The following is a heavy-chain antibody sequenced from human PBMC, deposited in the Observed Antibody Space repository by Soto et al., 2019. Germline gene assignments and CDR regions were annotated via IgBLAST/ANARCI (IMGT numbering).Heavy chain of an antibody. CDR2: IYYSGST. CDR1: GGSISSGDYY. V-gene: IGHV4-30-4*01. J-gene: IGHJ4*02. Sequence: QVQLQESGPGLVKPSQTLSLTCTVSGGSISSGDYYWSWIRQPQGKGLEWIGYIYYSGSTYYNPSLKSRVTIAVDTSKNQFSLKLSSVTAADTAVYYFASPHNYDSSGYYYWGQGTMVTVSS. D-gene: IGHD3-22*01. CDR3: ASPHNYDSSGYYY.